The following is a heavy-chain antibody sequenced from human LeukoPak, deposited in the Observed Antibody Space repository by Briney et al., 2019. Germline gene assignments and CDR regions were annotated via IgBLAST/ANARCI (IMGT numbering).Heavy chain of an antibody. V-gene: IGHV3-23*01. Sequence: PGGSLRLSCAASGFTFSSYAMSWVRQAPGKGLEWVSAISGSGGSTYYADSVKGRFTISRDNSKNTLYLQMNSLRAEDPAVYYCAKCGYGSGRYSPMDWFDPWGQGTLVTISS. D-gene: IGHD3-10*01. CDR3: AKCGYGSGRYSPMDWFDP. CDR2: ISGSGGST. CDR1: GFTFSSYA. J-gene: IGHJ5*02.